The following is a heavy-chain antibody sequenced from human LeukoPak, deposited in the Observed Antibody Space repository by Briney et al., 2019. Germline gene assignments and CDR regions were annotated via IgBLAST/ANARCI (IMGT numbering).Heavy chain of an antibody. CDR2: INHSGST. CDR3: GRTYYDYVWGSYRARYYFDY. CDR1: GGSFSGYY. J-gene: IGHJ4*02. V-gene: IGHV4-34*01. D-gene: IGHD3-16*02. Sequence: SETLSLTCAVYGGSFSGYYWSWIRQPPGKGLEWIGEINHSGSTNYNPSLKSRVTISVDTSKNQFSLKLSSVTAADTAVYYCGRTYYDYVWGSYRARYYFDYWGQGTLVTVSS.